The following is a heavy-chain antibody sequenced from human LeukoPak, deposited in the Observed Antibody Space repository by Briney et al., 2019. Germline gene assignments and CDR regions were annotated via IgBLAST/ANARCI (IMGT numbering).Heavy chain of an antibody. Sequence: PGGSLRLSCAASGLTFSSYAMSWVRQAPGKGLEWGSAISGSGGSTYYADSVKGRFTISRDNSKNTLYLQMNSLRAEDTAVYYCAKSGRGGGYAGFDYWGQGTLVTVSS. CDR1: GLTFSSYA. J-gene: IGHJ4*02. D-gene: IGHD2-2*01. V-gene: IGHV3-23*01. CDR2: ISGSGGST. CDR3: AKSGRGGGYAGFDY.